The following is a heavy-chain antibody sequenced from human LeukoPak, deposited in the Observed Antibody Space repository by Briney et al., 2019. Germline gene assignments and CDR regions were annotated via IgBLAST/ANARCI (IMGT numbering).Heavy chain of an antibody. CDR3: ARGFHIVLMVYAIKD. J-gene: IGHJ4*02. CDR1: GYTFTSYY. Sequence: ASVKVSCKASGYTFTSYYIHWVRQAPGQRLEWMGIINPSGGSTSYAQKFQGRVTMTRGMSTSTVYMELSSLRSEDTAVYYCARGFHIVLMVYAIKDWGQGTLVTVSS. CDR2: INPSGGST. V-gene: IGHV1-46*01. D-gene: IGHD2-8*01.